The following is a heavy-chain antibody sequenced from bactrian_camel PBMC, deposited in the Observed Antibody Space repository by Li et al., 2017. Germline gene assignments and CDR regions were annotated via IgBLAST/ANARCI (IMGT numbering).Heavy chain of an antibody. Sequence: DVQLVESGGGSVQVGGSLTLSCAASRWNVSNFCMAWFRQAPGKEREGVATIGSEGTTKYSDSVQGRFMISRDTAKNSLYLGMTNVNPEDSAMYYCASAAYHSNWARLEKRYYSYWGQGTQVTVS. J-gene: IGHJ4*01. CDR2: IGSEGTT. CDR3: ASAAYHSNWARLEKRYYSY. CDR1: RWNVSNFC. V-gene: IGHV3S67*01. D-gene: IGHD6*01.